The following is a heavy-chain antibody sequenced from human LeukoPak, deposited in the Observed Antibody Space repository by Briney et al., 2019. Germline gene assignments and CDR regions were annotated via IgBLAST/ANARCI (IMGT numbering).Heavy chain of an antibody. D-gene: IGHD3-3*01. CDR2: MNPNSGNT. Sequence: GASVKVSCKASGYTFTSYDINWVRQATGQGLEWMGWMNPNSGNTGYAQKFQGRVTMTRYTSISTAYMELSSLRSEDTAVYYCARGRSEYYDFWSGYGPPYYYGMDVWGQGTTVTVSS. V-gene: IGHV1-8*01. CDR3: ARGRSEYYDFWSGYGPPYYYGMDV. J-gene: IGHJ6*02. CDR1: GYTFTSYD.